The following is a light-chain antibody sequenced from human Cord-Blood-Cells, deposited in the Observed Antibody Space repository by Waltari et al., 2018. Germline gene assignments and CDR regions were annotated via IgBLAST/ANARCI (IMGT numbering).Light chain of an antibody. CDR1: QSLSSSY. CDR3: QQYGSSPYT. J-gene: IGKJ2*01. V-gene: IGKV3-20*01. CDR2: GAS. Sequence: EIVLTQSPGTLSWSPGERATLSCRASQSLSSSYLAWYQQKPGQAPRLLIYGASSRATGIPDRFSGSGSGTDFTLTISSLEPEDFAVYYCQQYGSSPYTFGQGTKLEIK.